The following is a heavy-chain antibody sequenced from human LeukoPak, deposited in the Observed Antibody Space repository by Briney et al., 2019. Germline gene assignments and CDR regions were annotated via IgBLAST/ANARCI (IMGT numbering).Heavy chain of an antibody. V-gene: IGHV4-4*07. Sequence: SETLSLTCTVSGGSISGYYWSWIRQPAGKGLEWIGRIHTSGSTNYNPSLKSRVTMSVDTSKNQFSLKLSSVTAADTAVYYCARERRELVNWFDPWGQGTLVTVSS. CDR1: GGSISGYY. CDR3: ARERRELVNWFDP. D-gene: IGHD1-26*01. CDR2: IHTSGST. J-gene: IGHJ5*02.